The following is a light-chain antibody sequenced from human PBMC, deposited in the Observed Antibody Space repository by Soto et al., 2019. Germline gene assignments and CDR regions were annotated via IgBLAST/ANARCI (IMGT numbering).Light chain of an antibody. Sequence: QAVVTQPPSVSGAPGQRVTISCTGSSSNIGAGYHVHWYQQFPGTAPKLLIYDNTNRPSGVPDRFSGSKSGTSASLAITGLQAGDEADYYCQSYDSSLSGVLFGGGTKVTVL. CDR2: DNT. V-gene: IGLV1-40*01. CDR1: SSNIGAGYH. J-gene: IGLJ3*02. CDR3: QSYDSSLSGVL.